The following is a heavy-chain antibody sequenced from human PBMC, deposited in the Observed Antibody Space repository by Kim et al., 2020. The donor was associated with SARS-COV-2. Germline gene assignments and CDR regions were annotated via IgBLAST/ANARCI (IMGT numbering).Heavy chain of an antibody. J-gene: IGHJ5*02. CDR3: SRHPLVGGTLDL. CDR1: GGSVSYDNYY. D-gene: IGHD1-26*01. Sequence: SETLSLTCTVSGGSVSYDNYYWGWIRQPPGKGLEWIASIYYSGSPYYNPSLKSRVTMSVDTSKNHFSRKLNSVPAADTAVYYCSRHPLVGGTLDLWGQGTLVTGSS. V-gene: IGHV4-39*01. CDR2: IYYSGSP.